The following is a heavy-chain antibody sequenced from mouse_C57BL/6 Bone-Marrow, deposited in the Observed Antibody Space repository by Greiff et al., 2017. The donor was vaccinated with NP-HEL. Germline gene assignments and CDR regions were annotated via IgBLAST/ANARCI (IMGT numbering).Heavy chain of an antibody. V-gene: IGHV14-4*01. CDR2: IDPENGDT. J-gene: IGHJ4*01. CDR3: TTSLFYYGSSLYAMDY. D-gene: IGHD1-1*01. CDR1: GFNIKDDY. Sequence: EVQLQQSGAELVRPGASVKLSCTASGFNIKDDYMHWVKQRPEQGLAWIGWIDPENGDTEYASKFQGKATITADTSSNTAYLQLSSLTSEDTAVYYCTTSLFYYGSSLYAMDYWGQGTSVTVSS.